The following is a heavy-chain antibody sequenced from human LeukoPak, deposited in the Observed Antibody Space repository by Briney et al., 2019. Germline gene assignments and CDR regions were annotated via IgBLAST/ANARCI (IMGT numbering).Heavy chain of an antibody. J-gene: IGHJ4*02. Sequence: GGSLRLSCAASGFTFSSYTMHWVRQAPGKGLEWVAVISYDGSNRYYADSVKGRFTISRDNAKNSLYLQLNSLRDEDTAVYYCARDGGDYSDYLLDYWGQGTLVTVSS. D-gene: IGHD4-11*01. V-gene: IGHV3-30-3*01. CDR3: ARDGGDYSDYLLDY. CDR2: ISYDGSNR. CDR1: GFTFSSYT.